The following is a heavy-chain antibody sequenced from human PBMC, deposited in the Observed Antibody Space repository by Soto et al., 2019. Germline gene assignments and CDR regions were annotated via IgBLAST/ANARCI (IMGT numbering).Heavy chain of an antibody. CDR2: IGRSGSSI. CDR1: GFTFRSYE. V-gene: IGHV3-48*03. CDR3: ASGLYDTLGY. D-gene: IGHD3-22*01. J-gene: IGHJ4*02. Sequence: EVQLVESGGGLVQPGGSLRLSCAVSGFTFRSYEMNWVRQAPGKGLEWVSYIGRSGSSIYYADSVKGRFTVSRDNTKNSLFLQMTSLRDEDTAVYYCASGLYDTLGYWGPGTLVTVSS.